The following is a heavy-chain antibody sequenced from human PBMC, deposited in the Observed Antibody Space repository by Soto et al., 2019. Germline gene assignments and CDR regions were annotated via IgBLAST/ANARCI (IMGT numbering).Heavy chain of an antibody. J-gene: IGHJ6*02. CDR2: IYYSGGT. CDR3: ARVNFAYYYGMDV. CDR1: GGSISSYY. V-gene: IGHV4-59*01. Sequence: PSETLSLTCTVSGGSISSYYWSWIRQPPGKGLEWIGYIYYSGGTNYNPSLKSRVTISVDTSKNQFSLKLSSVTAADTAVYYCARVNFAYYYGMDVWGQGTTVTVSS. D-gene: IGHD3-9*01.